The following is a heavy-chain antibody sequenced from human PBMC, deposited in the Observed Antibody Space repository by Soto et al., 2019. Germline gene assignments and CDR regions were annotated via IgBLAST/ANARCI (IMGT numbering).Heavy chain of an antibody. CDR2: ITDSSDTV. Sequence: GGSLRLSCVASGFSLSNYNMNWVRQAPGKGLEWVSYITDSSDTVHYADSVRGRFTISRDNAESSLYLQMNSLRDEDTAVYFCARDFGHGYYLDYWGRGTRVTVSS. CDR1: GFSLSNYN. V-gene: IGHV3-48*02. CDR3: ARDFGHGYYLDY. J-gene: IGHJ4*02. D-gene: IGHD3-3*01.